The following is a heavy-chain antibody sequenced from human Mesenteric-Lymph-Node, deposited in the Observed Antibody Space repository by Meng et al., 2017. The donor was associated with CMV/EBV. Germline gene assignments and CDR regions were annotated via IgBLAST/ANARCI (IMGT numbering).Heavy chain of an antibody. CDR1: GGSVSSGSYY. J-gene: IGHJ6*02. D-gene: IGHD2/OR15-2a*01. V-gene: IGHV4-61*01. CDR3: ASEVLVWFEGGMDV. Sequence: SETLSLTCTVSGGSVSSGSYYWSWIRQPPGKGLEWIGYIYHSGSTSYNPSLKSRVTISVDTSKNQFSLKLSSVTAADTAVYYCASEVLVWFEGGMDVWGQGTTVTVSS. CDR2: IYHSGST.